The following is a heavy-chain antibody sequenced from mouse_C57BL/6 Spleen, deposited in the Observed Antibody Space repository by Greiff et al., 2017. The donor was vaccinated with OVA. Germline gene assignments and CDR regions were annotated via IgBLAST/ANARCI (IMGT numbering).Heavy chain of an antibody. D-gene: IGHD1-1*01. CDR2: IDPSDSYT. Sequence: QVQLQQPGAELVKPGASVKLSCKASGYTFTSYWMQWVKQRPGQGLEWIGEIDPSDSYTNYNQKFKGKATFTVDTSSSTAYMQLSSLTSEDSAVYYWARREGYGSSSWFAYWGQGTLVTVSS. CDR1: GYTFTSYW. J-gene: IGHJ3*01. V-gene: IGHV1-50*01. CDR3: ARREGYGSSSWFAY.